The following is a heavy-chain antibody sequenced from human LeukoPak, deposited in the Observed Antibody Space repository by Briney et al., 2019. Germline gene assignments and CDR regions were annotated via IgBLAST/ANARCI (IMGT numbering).Heavy chain of an antibody. V-gene: IGHV4-4*08. J-gene: IGHJ4*02. CDR3: ARGGSLITMASL. Sequence: SETLSLTRTVTGGSISCYYWSWLRQPPAKGLEWIGYIYDSGTSTYNPSLKSRVTISVDTSKNQFSLQLSSVTAADTAVYYCARGGSLITMASLWGQGTLVTVSS. D-gene: IGHD3-10*01. CDR1: GGSISCYY. CDR2: IYDSGTS.